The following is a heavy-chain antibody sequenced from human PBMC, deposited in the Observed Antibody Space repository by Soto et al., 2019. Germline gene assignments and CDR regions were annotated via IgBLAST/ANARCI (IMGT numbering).Heavy chain of an antibody. J-gene: IGHJ4*02. CDR2: IYYSGST. CDR1: GGSISSGGYY. Sequence: QVQLQESGPGLVKPSQTLSLTCTVSGGSISSGGYYWSWIRQHPGKGLEWIGYIYYSGSTYYNPSLKSRVTISVDTSKNQFSLKLSSVTAADTAVYYCVRRGSTMIVVESYYFDYWGQGTLVTVSS. CDR3: VRRGSTMIVVESYYFDY. D-gene: IGHD3-22*01. V-gene: IGHV4-31*03.